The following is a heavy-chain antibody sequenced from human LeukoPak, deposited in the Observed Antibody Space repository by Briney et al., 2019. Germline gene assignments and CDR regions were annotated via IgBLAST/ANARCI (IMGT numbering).Heavy chain of an antibody. CDR1: GFTFSSYS. CDR2: ISSSSSYI. CDR3: AAIPGTVELDY. J-gene: IGHJ4*02. D-gene: IGHD1-26*01. V-gene: IGHV3-21*01. Sequence: GGSLRLSCAASGFTFSSYSMNWVRQAPGKGLEWVSSISSSSSYIYYADSVKGRFTISRDNAKNSLYLQTNSLRAEDTAVYYCAAIPGTVELDYWGQGTLVTVSS.